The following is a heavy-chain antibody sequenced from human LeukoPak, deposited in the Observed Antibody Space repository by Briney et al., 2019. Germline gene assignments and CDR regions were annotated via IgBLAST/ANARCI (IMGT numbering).Heavy chain of an antibody. CDR3: ARQTGATTTGGYYFDH. V-gene: IGHV3-74*01. Sequence: GASLRLSCAASGFTFSSDWMYWVRQGPGKGLVCLSRINTDGSSTSYADSVKGRFSISRDNAKSTLDLQMNSLRADDTAVYYCARQTGATTTGGYYFDHWGQGTLVTVSS. J-gene: IGHJ4*02. D-gene: IGHD1-26*01. CDR2: INTDGSST. CDR1: GFTFSSDW.